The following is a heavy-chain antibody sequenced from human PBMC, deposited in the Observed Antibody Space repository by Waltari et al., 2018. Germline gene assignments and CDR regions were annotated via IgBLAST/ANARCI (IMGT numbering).Heavy chain of an antibody. V-gene: IGHV1-8*01. Sequence: QVQLVQSGAEVKKPGASVKVSCKASGYTFTSYDINWVRQATGQGLEWMGWMNPNIGNTGYEQKFQGRVTMTRNTSISTAYMELSSLRSEDTAVYYCARGERRYDYVWGSYRYCVYWDQGTLVTVSS. CDR1: GYTFTSYD. J-gene: IGHJ4*02. CDR3: ARGERRYDYVWGSYRYCVY. CDR2: MNPNIGNT. D-gene: IGHD3-16*02.